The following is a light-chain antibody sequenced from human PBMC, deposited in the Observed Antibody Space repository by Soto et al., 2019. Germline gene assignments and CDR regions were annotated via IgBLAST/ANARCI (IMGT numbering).Light chain of an antibody. CDR3: QPYGSSGT. Sequence: DIQRTQSPSTRSASVGDRVTITCRASQSISSWLAWYQQKPGKAPKLLIYDASSLESGVPSRFSGSGSGTDFTLTISRLEPEDFAVYYCQPYGSSGTFGQGTKVDNK. J-gene: IGKJ1*01. CDR2: DAS. V-gene: IGKV1-5*01. CDR1: QSISSW.